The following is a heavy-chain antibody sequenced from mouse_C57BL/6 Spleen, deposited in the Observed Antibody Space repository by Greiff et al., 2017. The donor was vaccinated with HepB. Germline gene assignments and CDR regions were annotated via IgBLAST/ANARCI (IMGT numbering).Heavy chain of an antibody. CDR3: ARIPYYYGSSYYAMDY. CDR2: ISSGSSTI. Sequence: EVMLVESGGGLVKPGGSLKLSCAASGFTFSDYGMHWVRQAPEKGLEWVAYISSGSSTIYYADTVKGRFTISRDNAKNTLFLQMTSLRSEDTAMYYCARIPYYYGSSYYAMDYWGQGTSVTVSS. D-gene: IGHD1-1*01. CDR1: GFTFSDYG. V-gene: IGHV5-17*01. J-gene: IGHJ4*01.